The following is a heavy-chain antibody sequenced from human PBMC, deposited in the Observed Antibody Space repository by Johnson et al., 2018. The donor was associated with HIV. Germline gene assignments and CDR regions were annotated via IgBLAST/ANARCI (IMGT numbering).Heavy chain of an antibody. V-gene: IGHV3-30-3*01. CDR3: ARGMTTVTNHDAFDI. Sequence: QVQLVESGGGVVQPGRSLRLSCAASGFTFSSYAMHWVRQAPGKGLEWVAVLSYDGSNKYYADSAKRRFTISRDNSKNTLYLQMNSLRAEDTAVYYCARGMTTVTNHDAFDIWGQGTMVTVSS. CDR1: GFTFSSYA. CDR2: LSYDGSNK. J-gene: IGHJ3*02. D-gene: IGHD4-17*01.